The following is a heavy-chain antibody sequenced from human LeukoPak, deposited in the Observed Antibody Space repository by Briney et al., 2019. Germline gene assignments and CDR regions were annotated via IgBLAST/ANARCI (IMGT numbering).Heavy chain of an antibody. CDR2: IGRDDTNSII. V-gene: IGHV3-48*01. Sequence: GGSLRLSCAASGFTFSDYSMNWVRQAPGKGLEWISYIGRDDTNSIIYYSDSVKGRFTISRDNVKNSLFLQVNSLRAEDTAVYYCATSSSWNWYFGLWGRGTLVTVSS. CDR1: GFTFSDYS. D-gene: IGHD6-13*01. J-gene: IGHJ2*01. CDR3: ATSSSWNWYFGL.